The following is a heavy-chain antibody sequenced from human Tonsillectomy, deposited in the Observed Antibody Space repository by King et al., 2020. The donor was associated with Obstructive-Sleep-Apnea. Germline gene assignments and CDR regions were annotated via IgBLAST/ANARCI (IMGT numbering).Heavy chain of an antibody. Sequence: QMQLQESGPGLVKPSETLSLTCTVSGGSVSSGSYYWSWIRQPPGKGLEWIGYIYYSGSTNYNPSLKSRVTISVDTSKNQFSLKLSSVTAADTAVYYCARGRNILSYDILTGYYLWGQGTLVTVSS. J-gene: IGHJ4*02. CDR2: IYYSGST. V-gene: IGHV4-61*01. CDR1: GGSVSSGSYY. D-gene: IGHD3-9*01. CDR3: ARGRNILSYDILTGYYL.